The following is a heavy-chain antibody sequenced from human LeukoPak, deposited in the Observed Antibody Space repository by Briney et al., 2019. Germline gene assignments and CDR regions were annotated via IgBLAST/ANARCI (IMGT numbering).Heavy chain of an antibody. J-gene: IGHJ4*02. CDR1: GFTFSSYG. Sequence: GGSLGLSCAASGFTFSSYGMHWVRQAPGKGLEWVAVISYDGSNKYYADSVKGRFTISRDNSKNTLYLQMNSLRAEDTAVYYCAKDRLRGVIPYYFDYWGQGTLVTVSS. CDR2: ISYDGSNK. D-gene: IGHD3-10*01. CDR3: AKDRLRGVIPYYFDY. V-gene: IGHV3-30*18.